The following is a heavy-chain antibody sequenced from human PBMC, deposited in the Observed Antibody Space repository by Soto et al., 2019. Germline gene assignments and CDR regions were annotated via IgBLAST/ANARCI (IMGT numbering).Heavy chain of an antibody. CDR3: ATYTTGWGGRGY. CDR2: YSGTT. V-gene: IGHV4-59*08. CDR1: GASISRDH. J-gene: IGHJ4*02. Sequence: QVQLQESGPGLVKPSETLSLTCTVSGASISRDHWNWIRQPPGKGLEWIGEYSGTTNYNPSLRSRVTISVDTSNNQSSLKLGPVTAADTAVYFCATYTTGWGGRGYWGQGTLVTVSS. D-gene: IGHD6-19*01.